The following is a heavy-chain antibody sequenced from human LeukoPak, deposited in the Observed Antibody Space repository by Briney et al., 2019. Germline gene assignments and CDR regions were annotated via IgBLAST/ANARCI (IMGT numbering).Heavy chain of an antibody. CDR2: ISGSGGTT. J-gene: IGHJ4*02. Sequence: GGSLRLPCAASGFTFSSYGMSWVRQAPGKGLEWVSGISGSGGTTYYADSVKGRFTISRDNSKITLYLQMNSLRAEDTAVYYCAKVRANRFASFDYWGQGTLVTVSS. V-gene: IGHV3-23*01. CDR1: GFTFSSYG. D-gene: IGHD1/OR15-1a*01. CDR3: AKVRANRFASFDY.